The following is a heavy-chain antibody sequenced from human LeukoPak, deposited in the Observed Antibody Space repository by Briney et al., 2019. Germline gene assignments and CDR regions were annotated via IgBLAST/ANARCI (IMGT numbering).Heavy chain of an antibody. V-gene: IGHV4-34*01. Sequence: SENLSLTCAVYGGSFSGYYWSWIRQPPGKGLEWIGEINHSGSTNYNLSLKSRVTISVDTSKNQFSLKLSSVTAADTAVYYCARGNSSSWYFGWFDPWGQGTLVTVSS. CDR2: INHSGST. CDR1: GGSFSGYY. CDR3: ARGNSSSWYFGWFDP. J-gene: IGHJ5*02. D-gene: IGHD6-13*01.